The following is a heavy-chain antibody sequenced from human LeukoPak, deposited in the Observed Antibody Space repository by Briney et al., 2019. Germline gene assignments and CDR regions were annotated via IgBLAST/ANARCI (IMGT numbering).Heavy chain of an antibody. V-gene: IGHV4-61*01. CDR2: IYYSGGT. Sequence: SVTLSLTCTVSGGSVSSGSYYWSWIRQPPGKTLEWIGHIYYSGGTNYNPSLKSRVTISVDPSRNQFSLKLTSVTAADTAVYYCARGIFYYYGSSGYYHFDYWGQGTLVTVSS. J-gene: IGHJ4*02. D-gene: IGHD3-22*01. CDR3: ARGIFYYYGSSGYYHFDY. CDR1: GGSVSSGSYY.